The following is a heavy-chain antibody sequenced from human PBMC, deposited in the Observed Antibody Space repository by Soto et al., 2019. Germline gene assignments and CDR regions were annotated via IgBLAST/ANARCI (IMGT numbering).Heavy chain of an antibody. Sequence: QPGGSLRLSCAASGFTFSSYAMSWVRQAPGKGLEWVSAISGSGGSTYYADSVKGRFTISRDNSKNTLYLQMNSLRAEDTAVYYCAKLSGDRITIFGVVHELDYWGQGTLVNVSS. J-gene: IGHJ4*02. D-gene: IGHD3-3*01. CDR2: ISGSGGST. CDR1: GFTFSSYA. V-gene: IGHV3-23*01. CDR3: AKLSGDRITIFGVVHELDY.